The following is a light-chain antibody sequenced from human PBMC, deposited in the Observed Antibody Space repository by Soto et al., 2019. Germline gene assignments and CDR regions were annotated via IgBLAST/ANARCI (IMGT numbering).Light chain of an antibody. J-gene: IGLJ1*01. V-gene: IGLV2-14*03. Sequence: QSALTQPASVSGSPGQSITISCTGTRSDVGAYNFVSWYRQHPGKAPKLIIYNVSDRPSGVSNRFSGSKSANTASLTISGLQAEYEADYYCTSSTSRGTYVFGTGTKLTVL. CDR2: NVS. CDR3: TSSTSRGTYV. CDR1: RSDVGAYNF.